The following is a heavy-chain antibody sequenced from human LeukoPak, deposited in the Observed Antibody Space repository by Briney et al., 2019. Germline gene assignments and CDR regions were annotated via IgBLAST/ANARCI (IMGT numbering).Heavy chain of an antibody. Sequence: SQTLSLTCAISGDSVSSNSSAWNWIRQSPSRGLEWLGRTYYRSNWYNDYAVSLKSRITINPDTSKNQFSLQLNSVTPEDTAVYYCARVFGSGAAGPIDYWGQGTLVTVSS. J-gene: IGHJ4*02. V-gene: IGHV6-1*01. CDR3: ARVFGSGAAGPIDY. CDR1: GDSVSSNSSA. CDR2: TYYRSNWYN. D-gene: IGHD6-13*01.